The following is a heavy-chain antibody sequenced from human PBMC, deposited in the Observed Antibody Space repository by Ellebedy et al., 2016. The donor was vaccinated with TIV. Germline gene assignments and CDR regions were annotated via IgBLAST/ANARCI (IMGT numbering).Heavy chain of an antibody. D-gene: IGHD4-11*01. V-gene: IGHV3-7*01. CDR3: ARRWVNYRYGLDY. CDR1: EFTFSSYW. Sequence: PGGSLRLSCVTSEFTFSSYWMSRVRQAPGKGLEWVANIKEDGSEKYYVDSVKGRFTISRDNAKNSLYLQMNSLRVEDTAVYYCARRWVNYRYGLDYWGQGTLVTVSS. CDR2: IKEDGSEK. J-gene: IGHJ4*02.